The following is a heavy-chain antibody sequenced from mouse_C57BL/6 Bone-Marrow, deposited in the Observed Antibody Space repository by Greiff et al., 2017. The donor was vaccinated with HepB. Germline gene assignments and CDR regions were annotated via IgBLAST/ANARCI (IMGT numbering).Heavy chain of an antibody. V-gene: IGHV5-6*01. Sequence: EVKLQESGGDLVKPGGSLKLSCAASGFTFSSYGMSWVRETPDKRLEWVATISSGGSYTYYPDSVRGRCTTSRDNAKNTLYLQMSSLKSEDTAMYYCASPTVDYFDYWGQGTTLTVSS. CDR2: ISSGGSYT. CDR1: GFTFSSYG. D-gene: IGHD1-1*01. J-gene: IGHJ2*01. CDR3: ASPTVDYFDY.